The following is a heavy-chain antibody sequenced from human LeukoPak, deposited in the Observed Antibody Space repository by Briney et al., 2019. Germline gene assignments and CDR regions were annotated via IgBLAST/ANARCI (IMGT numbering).Heavy chain of an antibody. CDR2: ISYDGSNK. J-gene: IGHJ4*02. V-gene: IGHV3-30*18. D-gene: IGHD3-9*01. CDR1: GFTFSSYG. CDR3: AKQGRMTTVYDY. Sequence: TGGSLRLSCAASGFTFSSYGMHWVRQAPGKGLEWVAVISYDGSNKYYADSVKGRFTISRDNSKNTLYLQMNSLRAEDTAVYYCAKQGRMTTVYDYWGQGTLVTVSS.